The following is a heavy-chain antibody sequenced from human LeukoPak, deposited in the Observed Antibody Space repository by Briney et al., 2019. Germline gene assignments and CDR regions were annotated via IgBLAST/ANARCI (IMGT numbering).Heavy chain of an antibody. Sequence: ASVKVSCKASGYTFTGYYMHWVRQAPGQGLEWMGWINPNSGGTNYAQKFQGRVTMTRDTSISTAYMELSRLRSDDTAVYYCARGVAGPLYYYGMDVWGQGTTVTVSS. CDR1: GYTFTGYY. D-gene: IGHD6-19*01. CDR2: INPNSGGT. CDR3: ARGVAGPLYYYGMDV. V-gene: IGHV1-2*02. J-gene: IGHJ6*02.